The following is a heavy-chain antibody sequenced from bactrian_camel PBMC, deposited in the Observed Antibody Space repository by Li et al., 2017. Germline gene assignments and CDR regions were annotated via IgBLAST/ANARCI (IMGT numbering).Heavy chain of an antibody. CDR1: ETTFTQNC. CDR2: INNGGDMT. V-gene: IGHV3S40*01. Sequence: VQLVESGGGSVQVGGSLRLSCTAPETTFTQNCIGWFRQTPEKGLEWVSGINNGGDMTWYADSVKGRFTISRDNAKNMVYLQMNSLKFEDTAVYYCAATDGWLPSSLGQGTQVTVS. J-gene: IGHJ4*01. D-gene: IGHD1*01.